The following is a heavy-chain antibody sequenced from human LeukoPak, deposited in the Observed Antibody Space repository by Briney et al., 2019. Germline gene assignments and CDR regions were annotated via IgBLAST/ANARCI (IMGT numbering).Heavy chain of an antibody. J-gene: IGHJ6*02. Sequence: GGSLRLSCAASGFTFSSYGMHWVRQAPGKGLEWVAVISYDGSNKYYADSVKGRFTISRDNSKNTLYLQMNSLRAEDTAVYYCARDLAAAGTSYYYYGMDVWGQGTTVTVSS. D-gene: IGHD6-13*01. V-gene: IGHV3-30*03. CDR3: ARDLAAAGTSYYYYGMDV. CDR1: GFTFSSYG. CDR2: ISYDGSNK.